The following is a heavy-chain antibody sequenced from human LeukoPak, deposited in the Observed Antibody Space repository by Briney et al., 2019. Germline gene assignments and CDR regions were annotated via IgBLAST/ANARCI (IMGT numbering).Heavy chain of an antibody. V-gene: IGHV3-7*03. Sequence: GGSLRLSCAASGFTFSNFWMSWVRQAPGKGLEWVANIKHDGGDKHYVVSVKGRFTIARDSAKNSLNLQMNSLRAEDTAVYYCARGGNYDILTGYIFDYWGQGTLVTVSS. CDR2: IKHDGGDK. D-gene: IGHD3-9*01. CDR1: GFTFSNFW. CDR3: ARGGNYDILTGYIFDY. J-gene: IGHJ4*02.